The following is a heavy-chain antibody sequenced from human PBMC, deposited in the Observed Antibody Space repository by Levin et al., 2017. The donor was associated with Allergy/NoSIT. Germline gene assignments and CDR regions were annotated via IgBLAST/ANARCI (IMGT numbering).Heavy chain of an antibody. CDR2: IIPIFGTA. V-gene: IGHV1-69*06. CDR1: GGTFSSYA. Sequence: SVKVSCKASGGTFSSYAISWVRQAPGQGLEWMGGIIPIFGTANYAQKFQGRVTITADKSTSTAYMELSSLRSEDTAVYYCARGSQGYCTNGVCFDFGDWFDPWGQGTLVTVSS. J-gene: IGHJ5*02. D-gene: IGHD2-8*01. CDR3: ARGSQGYCTNGVCFDFGDWFDP.